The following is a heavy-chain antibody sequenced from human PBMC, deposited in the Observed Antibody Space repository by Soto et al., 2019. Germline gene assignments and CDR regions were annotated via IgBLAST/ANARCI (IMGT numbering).Heavy chain of an antibody. CDR2: IYYSGST. CDR1: CGAISSSSYY. Sequence: SETLSLTCTFSCGAISSSSYYWGWMRQPPGKGLEWIGSIYYSGSTYYNPSLKSRVTISVDTSKNQFSLKLSSVTAADTAVYYCARHDDYGDYDWFDPWGQGTLVTVSS. D-gene: IGHD4-17*01. J-gene: IGHJ5*02. V-gene: IGHV4-39*01. CDR3: ARHDDYGDYDWFDP.